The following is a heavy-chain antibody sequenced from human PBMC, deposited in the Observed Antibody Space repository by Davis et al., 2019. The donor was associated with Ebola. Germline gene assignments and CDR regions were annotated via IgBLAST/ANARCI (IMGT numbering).Heavy chain of an antibody. V-gene: IGHV3-49*03. J-gene: IGHJ6*02. D-gene: IGHD3-16*01. Sequence: GESLKISCTGSGFTFGNSGMSWFRQAPGKGLEWVAFIRNEAYGGTKEYVASVKGRFIISRDDSKSIAYLQMNSLKTEDTAVYYCTRSLGGDYYYGMDVWGQGTTVTVSS. CDR1: GFTFGNSG. CDR2: IRNEAYGGTK. CDR3: TRSLGGDYYYGMDV.